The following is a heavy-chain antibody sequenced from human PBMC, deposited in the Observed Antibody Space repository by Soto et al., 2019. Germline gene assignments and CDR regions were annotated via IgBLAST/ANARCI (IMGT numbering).Heavy chain of an antibody. CDR2: IFYSGTT. Sequence: QVQLRESGPGLLKPSQTLSLTCTVSGDSVYSRPHSWTWIRQLPDKGLEYIGYIFYSGTTYYNPSLKDRVTVSLDTSKNQFYLSLTSVTAADTAVYYCAGPTSYFEYWGQGTLVNVSS. CDR1: GDSVYSRPHS. V-gene: IGHV4-31*03. J-gene: IGHJ4*02. CDR3: AGPTSYFEY.